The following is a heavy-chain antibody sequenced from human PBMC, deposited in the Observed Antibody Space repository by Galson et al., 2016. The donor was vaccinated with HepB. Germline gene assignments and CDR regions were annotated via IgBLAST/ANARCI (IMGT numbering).Heavy chain of an antibody. Sequence: SLRLSCAASGFTFIGYDMHWVRQAPGKGLEWVAVISYDVRNKYYADSVRGRFTISRDISKNTLFLEMLSLRAEDTAVYYCARVQTFYDYIWGTSRPRYFDYWGQGTLVTVSS. J-gene: IGHJ4*02. D-gene: IGHD3-16*02. CDR2: ISYDVRNK. CDR1: GFTFIGYD. V-gene: IGHV3-30*14. CDR3: ARVQTFYDYIWGTSRPRYFDY.